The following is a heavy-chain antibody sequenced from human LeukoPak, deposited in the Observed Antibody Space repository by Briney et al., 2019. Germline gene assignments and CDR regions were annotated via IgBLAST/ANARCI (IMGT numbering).Heavy chain of an antibody. CDR2: ISGSGGST. Sequence: GGSLRLSCAASGFTFSSYGMSWVRQAPGKGLEWVSAISGSGGSTYYADSVKGRFTISRDNSKNTLYLQMNSLRAEDTALYYCAKGQGCSSTSCYAPDYWGQGTLVTVSS. J-gene: IGHJ4*02. D-gene: IGHD2-2*01. CDR1: GFTFSSYG. CDR3: AKGQGCSSTSCYAPDY. V-gene: IGHV3-23*01.